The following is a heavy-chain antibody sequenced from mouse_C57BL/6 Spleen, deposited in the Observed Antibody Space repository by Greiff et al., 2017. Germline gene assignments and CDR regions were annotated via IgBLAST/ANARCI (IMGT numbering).Heavy chain of an antibody. CDR3: ARERIYYGSSYGYAMDY. D-gene: IGHD1-1*01. Sequence: QVQLQQPGAELVKPGASVKMSCKASGYTFTSYWITWVKQRPGQGLEWIGDIYPGSGSTNYNEKFKSKATLTVDTSSSTAYMQLSSLTSEDSAVYYCARERIYYGSSYGYAMDYWGQGTSVTVSS. J-gene: IGHJ4*01. CDR1: GYTFTSYW. V-gene: IGHV1-55*01. CDR2: IYPGSGST.